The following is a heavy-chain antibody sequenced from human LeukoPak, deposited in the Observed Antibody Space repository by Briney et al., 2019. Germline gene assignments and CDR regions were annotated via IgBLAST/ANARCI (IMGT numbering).Heavy chain of an antibody. CDR3: ARDLGGSSSWSYYYYYGMDV. CDR2: IIPIFGTA. V-gene: IGHV1-69*13. D-gene: IGHD6-13*01. CDR1: GGTFSSYA. Sequence: SVTVSCKASGGTFSSYAISWVRQAPGQGLEWMGGIIPIFGTANYAQKFQGRVTITADESTSTAYMELSSLRSEDTAVYYCARDLGGSSSWSYYYYYGMDVWGQGTTVTVSS. J-gene: IGHJ6*02.